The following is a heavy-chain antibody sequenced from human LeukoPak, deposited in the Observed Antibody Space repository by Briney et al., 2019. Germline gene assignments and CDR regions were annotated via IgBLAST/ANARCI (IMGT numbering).Heavy chain of an antibody. V-gene: IGHV3-48*03. D-gene: IGHD3-10*01. CDR1: GFTFTSLE. CDR2: ISGHGNAV. Sequence: GGSLRLSCAASGFTFTSLEMAWVRQAPGKGLEWLSYISGHGNAVFYADSVKGRFTISKDNAKNSVYLQMNGLRAEDTAIYFCAGALTMGYYFGYWGQGTLVTVS. CDR3: AGALTMGYYFGY. J-gene: IGHJ4*02.